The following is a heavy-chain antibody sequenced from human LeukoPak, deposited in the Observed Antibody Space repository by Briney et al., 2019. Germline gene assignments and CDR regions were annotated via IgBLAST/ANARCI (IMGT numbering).Heavy chain of an antibody. CDR3: ARDIGSGLMGFGFDY. CDR2: IWYDGSNK. J-gene: IGHJ4*02. Sequence: GGSLRLSCAASGFTFSSYGMHWVRQAPGKGLEWVAVIWYDGSNKYYADSVKGRFTISRDNSKNTLYLQMNSLRAEDTAVYYCARDIGSGLMGFGFDYWGQGTLVTVSS. V-gene: IGHV3-33*01. D-gene: IGHD3-10*01. CDR1: GFTFSSYG.